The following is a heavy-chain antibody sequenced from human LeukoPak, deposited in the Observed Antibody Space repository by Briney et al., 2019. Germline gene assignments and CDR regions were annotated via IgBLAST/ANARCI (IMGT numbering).Heavy chain of an antibody. D-gene: IGHD5-18*01. J-gene: IGHJ4*02. Sequence: ASVKVSCKASGYTFTSYYMHWVRQAPGQGLEWMGWINPNSGGTNYAQKFQGRVTMTRDTSISTAYMELSRLRSDDTAVYYCARGAAMARGEFDYWGQGTLVTVSS. V-gene: IGHV1-2*02. CDR2: INPNSGGT. CDR1: GYTFTSYY. CDR3: ARGAAMARGEFDY.